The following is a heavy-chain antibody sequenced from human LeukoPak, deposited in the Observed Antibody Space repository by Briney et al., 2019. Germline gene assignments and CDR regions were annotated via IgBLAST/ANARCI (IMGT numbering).Heavy chain of an antibody. J-gene: IGHJ3*02. Sequence: GGSLRLSCAASGFTFSSYTMNWVRQAPGKGLEWVSYISSSSGTIYYADSVKGRFTISRDNAKNSLYLQMNSLRAEDTAVYYCAGEKNEADVIIWFVDGAFDIWGQGTMVTVSS. CDR2: ISSSSGTI. CDR3: AGEKNEADVIIWFVDGAFDI. V-gene: IGHV3-48*04. CDR1: GFTFSSYT. D-gene: IGHD3-10*01.